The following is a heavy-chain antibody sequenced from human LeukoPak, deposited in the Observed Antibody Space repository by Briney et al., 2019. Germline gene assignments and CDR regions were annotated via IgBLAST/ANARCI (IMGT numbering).Heavy chain of an antibody. Sequence: GGSLRLSCAASGFTFDDYTMHWVRQAPGKGLEWVSLISWDGGSTYYADSVKGRFTISRDNSKNSLYLQMNSLRAEDTALYYCAKDPHYGDYGTFDYWGQGTLVTVSS. CDR1: GFTFDDYT. V-gene: IGHV3-43*01. D-gene: IGHD4-17*01. CDR3: AKDPHYGDYGTFDY. CDR2: ISWDGGST. J-gene: IGHJ4*02.